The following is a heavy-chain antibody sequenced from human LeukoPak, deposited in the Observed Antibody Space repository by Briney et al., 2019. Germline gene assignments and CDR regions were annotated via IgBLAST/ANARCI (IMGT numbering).Heavy chain of an antibody. CDR3: ASGGYSHPNWFDP. Sequence: TSETLSLTCAVYGGSFSGYYWSWLRQPPGKGLEWIGEINHSGSTNYNPSLSSRVTISVDTFKNQFSLKLSSVPAADTAVYYCASGGYSHPNWFDPWGQGTLVTVSS. J-gene: IGHJ5*02. CDR2: INHSGST. D-gene: IGHD5-18*01. CDR1: GGSFSGYY. V-gene: IGHV4-34*01.